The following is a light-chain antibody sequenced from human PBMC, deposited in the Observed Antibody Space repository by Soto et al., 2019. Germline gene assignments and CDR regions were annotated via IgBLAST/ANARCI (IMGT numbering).Light chain of an antibody. CDR3: ASYAGRHVWV. CDR2: DVY. CDR1: SSDV. V-gene: IGLV2-11*01. J-gene: IGLJ3*02. Sequence: QSVLTQSRSVSGSPGQSVTISCTGTSSDVSWYQHHPGKAPKLMIYDVYKRPSGVPDRFSGSKSGNTASLTISGLQAEDEADYYCASYAGRHVWVFGGGTKLTFL.